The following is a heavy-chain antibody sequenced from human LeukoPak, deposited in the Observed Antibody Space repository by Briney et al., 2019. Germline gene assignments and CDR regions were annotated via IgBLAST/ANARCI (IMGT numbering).Heavy chain of an antibody. J-gene: IGHJ2*01. V-gene: IGHV3-23*01. CDR2: ISGRDDST. CDR1: GFTFSSYA. CDR3: AKANFGWGYWYFDL. D-gene: IGHD3-9*01. Sequence: GGSLRLSCAASGFTFSSYAMHWVRQAPGKGLEWVSGISGRDDSTYFADSVKGRFFISRDTSKNTVHLQMNSLRLEDTALYYCAKANFGWGYWYFDLWGRGTLVTVSS.